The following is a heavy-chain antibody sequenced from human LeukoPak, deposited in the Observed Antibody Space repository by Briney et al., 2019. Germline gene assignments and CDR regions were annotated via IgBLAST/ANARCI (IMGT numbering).Heavy chain of an antibody. V-gene: IGHV3-7*01. J-gene: IGHJ4*02. CDR1: GFTFSSYW. D-gene: IGHD1-26*01. CDR2: IKQDGSEK. Sequence: GGSLRLSCAASGFTFSSYWMSWVRQAPGKGLEWVANIKQDGSEKYYVDSVKGRFTISRDNAKNLLYLQMNSLRAEDTAVYYCARDGSNSGSYYFFQTLYWGQGTLVTVSS. CDR3: ARDGSNSGSYYFFQTLY.